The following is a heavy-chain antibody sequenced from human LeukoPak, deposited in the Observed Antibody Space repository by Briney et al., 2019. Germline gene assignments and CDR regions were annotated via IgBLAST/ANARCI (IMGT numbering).Heavy chain of an antibody. V-gene: IGHV3-23*01. CDR1: GFTFSSYA. J-gene: IGHJ4*02. CDR2: ISGSSGST. Sequence: GGSLRLSCVASGFTFSSYALTWVRQAPGKGLEWVSGISGSSGSTYHAESVKGRFTISRDNSKNTLYLQMNSLRAEDTAVYYCAKERPSGSYLYYFDYWGQGTLVTVSS. CDR3: AKERPSGSYLYYFDY. D-gene: IGHD1-26*01.